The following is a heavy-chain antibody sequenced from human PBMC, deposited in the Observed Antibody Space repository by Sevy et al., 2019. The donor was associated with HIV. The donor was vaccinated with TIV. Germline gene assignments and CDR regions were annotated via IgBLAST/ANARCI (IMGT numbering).Heavy chain of an antibody. V-gene: IGHV3-23*01. J-gene: IGHJ3*02. CDR1: GFTFSSYA. CDR2: ISGSGGST. D-gene: IGHD4-17*01. Sequence: GGSLRLSCAASGFTFSSYAMSWVRQAPGKGLEWVSAISGSGGSTYYADSVKGRFTISRDNSKNTLYLQMNSLRAEDTAVYYCANRPYGDYVGGAFDIWGQGTMVTVSS. CDR3: ANRPYGDYVGGAFDI.